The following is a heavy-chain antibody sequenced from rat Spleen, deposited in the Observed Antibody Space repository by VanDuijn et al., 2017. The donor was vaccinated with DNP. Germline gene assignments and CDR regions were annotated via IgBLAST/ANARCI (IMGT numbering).Heavy chain of an antibody. CDR1: GFTFSNYG. J-gene: IGHJ2*01. Sequence: EVQLVESGGGLVQPGRSLKLSCAASGFTFSNYGMAWVRQAPTKGLEWVATISYDGSSTYYRDSVKGRFTISRDNAQNTLYLQMNSLRSEDTATYYCTRGPIYYQTSYIPDYWGQGVMVTVSS. CDR2: ISYDGSST. CDR3: TRGPIYYQTSYIPDY. D-gene: IGHD1-2*01. V-gene: IGHV5-29*01.